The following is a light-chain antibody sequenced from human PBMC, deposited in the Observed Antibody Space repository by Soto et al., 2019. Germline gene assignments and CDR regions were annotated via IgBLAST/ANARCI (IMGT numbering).Light chain of an antibody. Sequence: DIQMTQSPSSLSASVGDRVTITCRASQSISSYLNWYQQKPGKAPKLLIYAASSLQSGVPSRFSGSGSGTDFTLTISSLQPEDFATYYCQQSYSMYTFGQGTSWRSN. CDR2: AAS. J-gene: IGKJ2*01. CDR1: QSISSY. CDR3: QQSYSMYT. V-gene: IGKV1-39*01.